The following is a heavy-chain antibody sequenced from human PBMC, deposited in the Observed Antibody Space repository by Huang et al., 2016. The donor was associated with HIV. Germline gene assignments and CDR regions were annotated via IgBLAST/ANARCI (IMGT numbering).Heavy chain of an antibody. CDR2: IYYSGKT. J-gene: IGHJ4*02. CDR3: ARHDIYCSDGSCSGFDY. CDR1: GGSISSSSYY. V-gene: IGHV4-39*01. Sequence: QLQLQESGPGLVKPSETLSLTCTVSGGSISSSSYYWGWCRQPPGKGLGWIGSIYYSGKTYYNPSIKSRVTISVDTAKNQFSLRRSAVTASDTAVYYCARHDIYCSDGSCSGFDYWGQGSLVTVSS. D-gene: IGHD2-15*01.